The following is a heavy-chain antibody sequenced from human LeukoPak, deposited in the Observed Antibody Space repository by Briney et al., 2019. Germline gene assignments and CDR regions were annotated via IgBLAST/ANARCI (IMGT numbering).Heavy chain of an antibody. V-gene: IGHV4-34*01. CDR3: ARGRVLSIAARRNWFDP. CDR1: GGSFSGYY. CDR2: INHSGST. J-gene: IGHJ5*02. Sequence: SETLSLTCAVYGGSFSGYYWSWIRQPPGKGLEWMGEINHSGSTNYNPSLKSRVTISVDTSKNQSSLKLSSVTAADTAVYYCARGRVLSIAARRNWFDPWGQGTLVTVSS. D-gene: IGHD6-6*01.